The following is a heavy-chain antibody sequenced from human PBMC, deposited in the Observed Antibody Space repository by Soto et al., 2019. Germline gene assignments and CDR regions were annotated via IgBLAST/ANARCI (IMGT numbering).Heavy chain of an antibody. V-gene: IGHV4-28*01. CDR2: IYYSGTT. CDR3: ARREIQGPIDY. D-gene: IGHD1-26*01. Sequence: QVQLQESGPGLVKPSDTLSLTCAVSGYSISSSNWWGWIRQPPGKGLEWIGYIYYSGTTYYNPSLKSRVTTSVATSQNQFSLKLTSVTAVDTAVYYCARREIQGPIDYWGQGPLVTVSS. CDR1: GYSISSSNW. J-gene: IGHJ4*02.